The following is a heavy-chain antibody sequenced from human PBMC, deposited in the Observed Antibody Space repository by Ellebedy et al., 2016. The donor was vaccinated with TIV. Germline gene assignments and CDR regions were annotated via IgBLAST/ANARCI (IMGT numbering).Heavy chain of an antibody. D-gene: IGHD6-13*01. CDR2: INHSGST. CDR1: GGSISSYY. V-gene: IGHV4-34*01. Sequence: SETLSLXXTVSGGSISSYYWSWIRQPPGKGLEWIGEINHSGSTNYNPSLKSRVTISVDTSKNQFSLKLSSVTAADTAVYYCARGLPQLVPHYFDYWGQGTLVTVSS. CDR3: ARGLPQLVPHYFDY. J-gene: IGHJ4*02.